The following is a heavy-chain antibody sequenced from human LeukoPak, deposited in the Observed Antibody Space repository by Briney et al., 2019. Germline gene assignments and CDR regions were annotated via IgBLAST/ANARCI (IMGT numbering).Heavy chain of an antibody. CDR1: GFTFSSYT. CDR3: AKDGGLWVSAHWGDS. Sequence: GRSLRLSCAASGFTFSSYTMSWVRQAPGKGLKWVSTIATGGPNTYYADSVKGRFTVSRDDSKNTLYLQMNSLRAEDTAVYYCAKDGGLWVSAHWGDSWGRGTLVTVSS. D-gene: IGHD7-27*01. J-gene: IGHJ4*02. CDR2: IATGGPNT. V-gene: IGHV3-23*01.